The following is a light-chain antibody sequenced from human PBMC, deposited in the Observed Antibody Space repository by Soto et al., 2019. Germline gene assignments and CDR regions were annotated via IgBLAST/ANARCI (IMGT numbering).Light chain of an antibody. CDR1: SSDVGGYNY. J-gene: IGLJ1*01. CDR2: DVS. V-gene: IGLV2-14*01. CDR3: SSYTSSSTRFYV. Sequence: QSVLTQPASVSGSPGQSITISCTGTSSDVGGYNYVSWYQQHPGTAPKLMIYDVSNRPSGVSNRFSGSKSGNTASLTISGLQAEDEADYYCSSYTSSSTRFYVFGTGTKVTVL.